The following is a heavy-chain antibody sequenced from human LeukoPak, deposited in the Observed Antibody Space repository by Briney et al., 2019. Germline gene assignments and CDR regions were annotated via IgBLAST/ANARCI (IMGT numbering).Heavy chain of an antibody. CDR3: ARDQLPDIVVVPAAMAF. D-gene: IGHD2-2*01. J-gene: IGHJ4*02. CDR2: ISAYNGNT. CDR1: GYTFTSYG. V-gene: IGHV1-18*01. Sequence: VASVKVSCKASGYTFTSYGISWVRQAPGQGLEWMGWISAYNGNTNYAQKLQGRVTMTTDTSTSTAYMELRSLRSDDTAVYYCARDQLPDIVVVPAAMAFWGQGTLVTVSS.